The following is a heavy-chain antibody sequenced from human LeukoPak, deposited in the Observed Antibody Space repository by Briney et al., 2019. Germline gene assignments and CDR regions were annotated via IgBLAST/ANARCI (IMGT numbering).Heavy chain of an antibody. CDR2: ISAYNGNT. CDR3: ARDVGGYDDY. V-gene: IGHV1-18*04. J-gene: IGHJ4*02. CDR1: GYSFTSYG. D-gene: IGHD5-12*01. Sequence: ASVKVSCTGSGYSFTSYGISWVRQAPGQGLEWMGWISAYNGNTNYAQKLQGRGTMITDTSTSTAYMELRSLGSEDSAVYYCARDVGGYDDYWGQGTLVTVSS.